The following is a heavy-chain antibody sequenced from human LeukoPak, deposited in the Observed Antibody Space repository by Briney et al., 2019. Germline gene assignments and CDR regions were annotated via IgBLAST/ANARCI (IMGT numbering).Heavy chain of an antibody. CDR1: GFTSRAVA. V-gene: IGHV3-30*18. D-gene: IGHD5-12*01. Sequence: GGPLRPSCSPSGFTSRAVAMHGVRRAPGKGLGWVAFISFDGAKKYFADSVKGRFTISRDNSRDTLFLQMNSLRAEDTAMYFCAKDLATRYTLHYWGQGTLVTVSS. J-gene: IGHJ4*02. CDR2: ISFDGAKK. CDR3: AKDLATRYTLHY.